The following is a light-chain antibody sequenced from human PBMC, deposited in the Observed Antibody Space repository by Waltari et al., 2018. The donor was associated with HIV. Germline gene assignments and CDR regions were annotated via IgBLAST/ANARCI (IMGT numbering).Light chain of an antibody. CDR2: GAS. Sequence: EIVLTQSPGTLSLSPGERATLSCRASQSVNNRYIAWYQQKPGQTPRLLMYGASSRATGITDRFSGSGSGTDFTLTISRLEPEDFAVYYCQQYDTPPFTFGPGTKVDIK. CDR1: QSVNNRY. V-gene: IGKV3-20*01. J-gene: IGKJ3*01. CDR3: QQYDTPPFT.